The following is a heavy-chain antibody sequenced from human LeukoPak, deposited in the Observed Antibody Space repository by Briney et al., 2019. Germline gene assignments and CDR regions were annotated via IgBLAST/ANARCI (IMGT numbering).Heavy chain of an antibody. CDR2: ISSSGSTI. CDR3: ASWGWFGELFGVDY. J-gene: IGHJ4*02. D-gene: IGHD3-10*01. V-gene: IGHV3-11*01. CDR1: GFTFSDYY. Sequence: PGGSLRLSCAVSGFTFSDYYMSWIRQAPGKGLEWVSYISSSGSTIYYADSVKGRFTISRDNAKNSLYLQMNSLRAEDTAVYYCASWGWFGELFGVDYWGQGTLVTVSS.